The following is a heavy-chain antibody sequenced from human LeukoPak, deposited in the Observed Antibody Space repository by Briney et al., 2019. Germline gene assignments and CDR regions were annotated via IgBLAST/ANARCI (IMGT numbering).Heavy chain of an antibody. V-gene: IGHV4-34*01. CDR3: ARGREQPLPHGYNYGLDV. CDR2: INHSVST. Sequence: SETLSLTRAVYVGSFSDYYWSWIRQPPRKGREGMGEINHSVSTNYNPPLKSRVTISVDTSKNQFSLKLSSVTAADTAVYYCARGREQPLPHGYNYGLDVWGKGTTVTVSS. CDR1: VGSFSDYY. J-gene: IGHJ6*04. D-gene: IGHD5-18*01.